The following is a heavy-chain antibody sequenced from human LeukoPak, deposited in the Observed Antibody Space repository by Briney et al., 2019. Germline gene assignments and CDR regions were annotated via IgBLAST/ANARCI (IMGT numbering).Heavy chain of an antibody. CDR1: GFTFDNSW. D-gene: IGHD2-21*02. J-gene: IGHJ6*02. CDR2: ISPDGITT. V-gene: IGHV3-74*01. Sequence: GGSLRLSCAASGFTFDNSWIHWVRQGPGRGLVWVSRISPDGITTNYADSVKGRFTISRDNAMNTLYLQMNSLRAEDTAVYYCAKDLYCGGDCYSDYYYYYGMDVWGQGTTVTVSS. CDR3: AKDLYCGGDCYSDYYYYYGMDV.